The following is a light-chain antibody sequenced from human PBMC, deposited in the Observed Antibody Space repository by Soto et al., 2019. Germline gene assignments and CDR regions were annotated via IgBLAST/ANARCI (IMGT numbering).Light chain of an antibody. V-gene: IGLV2-14*01. CDR2: EVS. CDR1: SSDVGAYRY. CDR3: SSYTTTPAWV. Sequence: QSALTQPASVSGSPGQSITISCTGSSSDVGAYRYVSWFQQHPGRAPKLIIYEVSNQPSGVSDRFSGSKSGNTSSLTISGLKAEDEADYHCSSYTTTPAWVFGGGTKLTVL. J-gene: IGLJ3*02.